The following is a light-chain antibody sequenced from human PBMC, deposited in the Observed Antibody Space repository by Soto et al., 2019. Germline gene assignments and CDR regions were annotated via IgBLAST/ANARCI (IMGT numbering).Light chain of an antibody. CDR1: SSAVGSYNL. V-gene: IGLV2-23*01. Sequence: QSALTQPASVSGSPGQSITISCPGTSSAVGSYNLVSWYQQHPGKAPKLMIYEGSKRASGVSNRFSGSKSGNTASVTISGLQAEDEADYYCCSYAGSSTYVFGTGTKVTVL. CDR2: EGS. CDR3: CSYAGSSTYV. J-gene: IGLJ1*01.